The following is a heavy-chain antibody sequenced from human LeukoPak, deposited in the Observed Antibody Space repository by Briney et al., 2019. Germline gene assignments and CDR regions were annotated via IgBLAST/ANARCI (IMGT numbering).Heavy chain of an antibody. Sequence: QPGRSLRLSCAASGFTFDDYAMHWVRQAPGKGLEWVSGISWISGSIGYADSVKGRFTISRDNAKNSLYLQMNSLRAEDMALYYCASFGSTEAGWGQGTLVTVSS. V-gene: IGHV3-9*03. CDR1: GFTFDDYA. D-gene: IGHD6-13*01. CDR3: ASFGSTEAG. J-gene: IGHJ4*02. CDR2: ISWISGSI.